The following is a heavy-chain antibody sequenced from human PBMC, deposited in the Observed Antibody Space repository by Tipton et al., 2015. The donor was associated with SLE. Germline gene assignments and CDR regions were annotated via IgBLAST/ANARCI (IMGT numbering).Heavy chain of an antibody. CDR2: ISYDGSNK. CDR3: ARDHGYSKGRFDY. D-gene: IGHD5-12*01. CDR1: GFTFNSYA. V-gene: IGHV3-30-3*01. Sequence: SLRLSCTASGFTFNSYAFHWVRQAPGKGLEWVAVISYDGSNKYYADSVKGRFTISRDNSKNTLYLQMNSLRVEDTAVYYCARDHGYSKGRFDYWGQGTLVTVSS. J-gene: IGHJ4*02.